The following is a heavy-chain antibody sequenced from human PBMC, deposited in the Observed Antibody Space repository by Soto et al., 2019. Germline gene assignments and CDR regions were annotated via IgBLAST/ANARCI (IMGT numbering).Heavy chain of an antibody. V-gene: IGHV4-34*01. CDR2: INHSGST. CDR1: GESFIGYY. CDR3: ARFRVSYGTSSLAY. Sequence: SETLSLTCAVSGESFIGYYWTWIRQPPGKGLEWIGEINHSGSTNYDPSLKSRVTISVVTSKNQFSLKLSSVTAADTAFYYCARFRVSYGTSSLAYWAQGTLVPVSS. J-gene: IGHJ4*02. D-gene: IGHD2-2*01.